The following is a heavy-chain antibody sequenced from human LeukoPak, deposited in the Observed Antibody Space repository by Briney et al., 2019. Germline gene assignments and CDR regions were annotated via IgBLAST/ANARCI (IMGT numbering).Heavy chain of an antibody. Sequence: ASVTVSCTASGYTFTSYYMHWVRQAPGQGLEWMGIINPSGGSTSYAQKFQGRVTMTRDTSTSTVYMELSSLRSEDTAVYYCARDDVYCTDGVCPTDYWGQGTLVTVSS. CDR1: GYTFTSYY. V-gene: IGHV1-46*01. CDR2: INPSGGST. D-gene: IGHD2-8*01. CDR3: ARDDVYCTDGVCPTDY. J-gene: IGHJ4*02.